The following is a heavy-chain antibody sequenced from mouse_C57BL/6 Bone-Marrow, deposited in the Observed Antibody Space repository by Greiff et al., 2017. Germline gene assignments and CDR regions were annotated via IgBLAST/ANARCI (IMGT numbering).Heavy chain of an antibody. D-gene: IGHD3-2*02. CDR1: GYTFTDYY. Sequence: VQLQQSGPELVKPGASVKISCKASGYTFTDYYMNWVKQSHGKSLEWIGDINPNNGGTSYNQKFKGKATLTVDKSSSTAYMELRSLTSEDSAVYYCAREDSSGPRAMDYWGQGTSVTVSS. J-gene: IGHJ4*01. CDR3: AREDSSGPRAMDY. CDR2: INPNNGGT. V-gene: IGHV1-26*01.